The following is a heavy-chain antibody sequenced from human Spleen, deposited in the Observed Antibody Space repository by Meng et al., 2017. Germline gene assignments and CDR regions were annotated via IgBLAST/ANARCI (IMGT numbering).Heavy chain of an antibody. D-gene: IGHD6-13*01. V-gene: IGHV1-2*05. Sequence: ASVTVSCKASGYTFPDYCLHWVRRAPGQGLEWMGRINPKSGDTHYAQRLQGRVTMTGDTSISTAYMELNGLRSDDTDMYYCVRDEDISAAGKLFGDYWGQGTLVTVSS. J-gene: IGHJ4*02. CDR2: INPKSGDT. CDR1: GYTFPDYC. CDR3: VRDEDISAAGKLFGDY.